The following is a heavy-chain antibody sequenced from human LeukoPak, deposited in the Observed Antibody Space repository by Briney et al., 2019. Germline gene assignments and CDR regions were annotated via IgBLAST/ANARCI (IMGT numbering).Heavy chain of an antibody. Sequence: GGSLRLSCAASGFTFSSYSMNWVRQAPGKGLEWVSSISSSSSYIYYADSVKGRFTISRDNAKNSLYLQMNSLRAEDTAVYYCARALPRDFWSGYYRPYNWFDPWGQGTLVTVSS. D-gene: IGHD3-3*01. CDR2: ISSSSSYI. CDR3: ARALPRDFWSGYYRPYNWFDP. V-gene: IGHV3-21*01. CDR1: GFTFSSYS. J-gene: IGHJ5*02.